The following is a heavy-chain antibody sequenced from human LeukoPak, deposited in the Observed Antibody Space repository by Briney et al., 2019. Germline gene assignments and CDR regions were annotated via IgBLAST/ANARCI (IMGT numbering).Heavy chain of an antibody. CDR1: GFTFSNYA. D-gene: IGHD3-22*01. V-gene: IGHV3-30-3*01. CDR3: ARAIYDRSGYYLDFLF. J-gene: IGHJ4*02. CDR2: VSYDGSNK. Sequence: PGRSLRLSCAASGFTFSNYAMHWVRQAPGKGLEWVAVVSYDGSNKYFADSVKGRFTISRDNSKNTLYLQMNSLRVEDTAVYYCARAIYDRSGYYLDFLFWGQGTLVTISS.